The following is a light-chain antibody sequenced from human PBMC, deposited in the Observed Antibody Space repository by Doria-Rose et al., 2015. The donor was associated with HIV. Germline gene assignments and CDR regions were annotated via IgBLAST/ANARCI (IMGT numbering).Light chain of an antibody. CDR3: QHFDKYFSWT. Sequence: DIQLTQSPSTLSASVGDRVTITCRASQSISNWLAWYQQKPVQAPKLLIYKASTVQSGVPSRFRGSGSGTEFTLTINSLQPDDFATYYCQHFDKYFSWTFGHGTKVDI. V-gene: IGKV1-5*03. CDR2: KAS. CDR1: QSISNW. J-gene: IGKJ1*01.